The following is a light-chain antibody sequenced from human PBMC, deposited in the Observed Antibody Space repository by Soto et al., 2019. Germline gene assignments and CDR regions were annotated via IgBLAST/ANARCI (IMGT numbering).Light chain of an antibody. CDR3: CSYVGSSTLV. Sequence: QSVLTQPASVSGSPGQSITISCTGTSSDLGSYNLVSWYQQHPGKAPKLMIYEGSKRPSGVSNRFSGSKSANTASLTISGLEAEDEAHYYCCSYVGSSTLVFGGGTMVTV. CDR2: EGS. V-gene: IGLV2-23*01. J-gene: IGLJ2*01. CDR1: SSDLGSYNL.